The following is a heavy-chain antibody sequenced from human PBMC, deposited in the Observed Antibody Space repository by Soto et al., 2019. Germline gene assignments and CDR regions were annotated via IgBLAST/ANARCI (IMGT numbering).Heavy chain of an antibody. CDR1: GGTFSSYT. V-gene: IGHV1-69*04. CDR3: ARDHVESSSWYAPDNWFDP. Sequence: ASVKVSCKASGGTFSSYTISWVRQAPGQGLEWMGRIIPILGIANYAQKFQGRVTITADKSTSTAYMELSSLRSEDTAVYYCARDHVESSSWYAPDNWFDPWGQGTLVTVSS. D-gene: IGHD6-13*01. CDR2: IIPILGIA. J-gene: IGHJ5*02.